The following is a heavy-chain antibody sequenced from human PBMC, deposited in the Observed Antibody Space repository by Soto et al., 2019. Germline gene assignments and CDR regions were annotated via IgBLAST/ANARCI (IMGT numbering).Heavy chain of an antibody. Sequence: EVQLVESGGGLVKPGGSLRLSCAASGFTFSSYSMNWVRQAPGKGLEWVSSISSSSSYIYYADSVKGRFTISRDNANNSLYLQMNSLRAEDTAVYYCARENGIADRPCDYWGQGTLVTVSS. CDR1: GFTFSSYS. J-gene: IGHJ4*02. D-gene: IGHD6-6*01. V-gene: IGHV3-21*01. CDR2: ISSSSSYI. CDR3: ARENGIADRPCDY.